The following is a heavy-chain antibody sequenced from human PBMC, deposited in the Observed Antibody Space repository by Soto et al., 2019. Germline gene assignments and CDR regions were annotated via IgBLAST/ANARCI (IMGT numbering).Heavy chain of an antibody. V-gene: IGHV1-69*01. CDR3: APDLGAGTHSAPFKYHGMDV. Sequence: QLHLVQSGGELKKPGSSVKVSCKASGCTFSRNAISWVRQAPGQGLEWMGGIIPIFGTTRYAQKLQDRVIITADESTTTAYMEVRSLKSEDTAVYYCAPDLGAGTHSAPFKYHGMDVWGQGTPVIVSS. J-gene: IGHJ6*02. CDR2: IIPIFGTT. CDR1: GCTFSRNA. D-gene: IGHD1-1*01.